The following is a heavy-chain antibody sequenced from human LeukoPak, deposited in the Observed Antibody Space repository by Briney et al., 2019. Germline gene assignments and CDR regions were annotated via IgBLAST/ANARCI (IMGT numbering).Heavy chain of an antibody. J-gene: IGHJ4*02. Sequence: SESLSLTCTVSGNSISSGDYYWSWIRQSPGKGLEWIGYIYYTETSYNPSLKSRVTISADTSKNQFSLKLYSVTAADTAVYYCATRKLGSDYWGQGTLVTVSS. CDR3: ATRKLGSDY. CDR1: GNSISSGDYY. V-gene: IGHV4-61*08. D-gene: IGHD7-27*01. CDR2: IYYTET.